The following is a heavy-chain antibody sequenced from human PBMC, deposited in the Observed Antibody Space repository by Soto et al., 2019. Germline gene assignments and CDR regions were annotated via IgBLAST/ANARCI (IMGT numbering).Heavy chain of an antibody. CDR2: INPNSGGT. J-gene: IGHJ4*02. D-gene: IGHD2-8*01. V-gene: IGHV1-2*04. Sequence: ASVKVSCKASGYTFSGYYMHWVRQAPRQGLEWMGWINPNSGGTNYAQKFQGWVTMTRDTSISTAYMELSRLRSDDTAVYYCAKFRVRGYCTTGFCYNLDYWGQGTLFTVSS. CDR1: GYTFSGYY. CDR3: AKFRVRGYCTTGFCYNLDY.